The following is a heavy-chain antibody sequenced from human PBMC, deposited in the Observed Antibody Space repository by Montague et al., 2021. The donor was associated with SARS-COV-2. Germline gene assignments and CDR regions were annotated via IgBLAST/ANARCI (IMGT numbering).Heavy chain of an antibody. J-gene: IGHJ4*02. V-gene: IGHV3-64*02. Sequence: SLRLSCAASGFSFSNYAMHWVRQAPGKGLEYVSGISTIGGSRYYTDSVKGRFTISRDNSKNMAFLQMDSLRSEDMAVYYCARGGTYPHYFFDSWGQGALVTVSS. D-gene: IGHD1-26*01. CDR2: ISTIGGSR. CDR1: GFSFSNYA. CDR3: ARGGTYPHYFFDS.